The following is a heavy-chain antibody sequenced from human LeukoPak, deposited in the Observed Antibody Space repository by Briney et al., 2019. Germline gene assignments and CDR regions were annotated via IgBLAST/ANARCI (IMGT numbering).Heavy chain of an antibody. D-gene: IGHD5-12*01. CDR2: INRSGST. J-gene: IGHJ4*02. Sequence: SETLSLTCTVSGGSISSSSYYWGWIRQPPGKGLEWIGEINRSGSTNYNPSLKSRVTILVDTSKNQFSLKLSSVTAADTAVYYCAREPIVRWLRHFDYWGRGTLVTVSS. CDR1: GGSISSSSYY. V-gene: IGHV4-39*07. CDR3: AREPIVRWLRHFDY.